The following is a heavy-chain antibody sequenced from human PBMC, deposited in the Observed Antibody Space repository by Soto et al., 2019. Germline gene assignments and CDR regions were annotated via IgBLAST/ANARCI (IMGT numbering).Heavy chain of an antibody. D-gene: IGHD3-10*01. V-gene: IGHV4-30-4*01. CDR2: INYSGNT. Sequence: QVQLQESGPGLVKPSQTLSLTCTVSGGSISIGTSYWTWIRQAPGTGLVLIGYINYSGNTFYNPSLKSRATISIDMSKIQFTLKLSAVIAADTAVSYWARSMVRVAIGAFDAWGQGTVVTVSS. J-gene: IGHJ3*01. CDR1: GGSISIGTSY. CDR3: ARSMVRVAIGAFDA.